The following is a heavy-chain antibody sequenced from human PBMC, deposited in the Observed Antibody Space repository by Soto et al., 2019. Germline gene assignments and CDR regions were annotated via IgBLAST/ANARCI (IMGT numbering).Heavy chain of an antibody. CDR3: ARDLRVTEELLGSYYYYSMDV. V-gene: IGHV4-31*03. CDR2: IHYSGTT. Sequence: SETLSLTCTVSGGSITSGGYYCSWLRQHPGKGLEWIGHIHYSGTTYYNPSLKSRVTISVDTSKNQFSLNLSSVTAADTAVYYCARDLRVTEELLGSYYYYSMDVWGQGTTVTVSS. J-gene: IGHJ6*02. D-gene: IGHD2-21*02. CDR1: GGSITSGGYY.